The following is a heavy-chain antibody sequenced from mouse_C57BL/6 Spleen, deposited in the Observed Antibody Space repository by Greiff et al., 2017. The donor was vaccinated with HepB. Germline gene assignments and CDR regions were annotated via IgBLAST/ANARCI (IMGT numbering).Heavy chain of an antibody. CDR1: GYTFTDYN. V-gene: IGHV1-18*01. CDR3: ARSRNYARYYAMDY. J-gene: IGHJ4*01. CDR2: INPNNGGT. Sequence: EVKLMESGPELVKPGASVKIPCKASGYTFTDYNMDWVKQSHGKSLEWIGDINPNNGGTIYNQKFKGKATLTVDKSSSTAYMELRSLTSEDTAVYYCARSRNYARYYAMDYWGQGTSVTVSS. D-gene: IGHD2-1*01.